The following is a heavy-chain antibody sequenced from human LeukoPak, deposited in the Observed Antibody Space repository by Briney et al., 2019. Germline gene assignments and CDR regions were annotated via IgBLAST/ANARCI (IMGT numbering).Heavy chain of an antibody. CDR3: ARVVAAAGTANYYYYGMDV. V-gene: IGHV6-1*01. CDR2: TYYRSKWYN. Sequence: SQTLSLTCAISGDSVSSNSAAWNWIRQSPSRGLEWLGRTYYRSKWYNDYAVSVKSRITINPDTSKNQFSLQLNSVTAADTAVYYCARVVAAAGTANYYYYGMDVWGQGTTVTVSS. J-gene: IGHJ6*02. D-gene: IGHD6-13*01. CDR1: GDSVSSNSAA.